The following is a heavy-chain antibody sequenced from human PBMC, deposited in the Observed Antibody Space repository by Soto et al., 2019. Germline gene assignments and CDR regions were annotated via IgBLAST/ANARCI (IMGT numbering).Heavy chain of an antibody. Sequence: GGSLRLSCAASGFTFSSYAMSWVRQAPGKGLEWVSAISGSGGSTYYADSVKGRFTISRDNSKNTLYLQMNSLRAEGTAVYYCAKDIRDYVWGSYRPLSGMDVWGQGTTVTAP. CDR1: GFTFSSYA. J-gene: IGHJ6*02. V-gene: IGHV3-23*01. CDR3: AKDIRDYVWGSYRPLSGMDV. D-gene: IGHD3-16*02. CDR2: ISGSGGST.